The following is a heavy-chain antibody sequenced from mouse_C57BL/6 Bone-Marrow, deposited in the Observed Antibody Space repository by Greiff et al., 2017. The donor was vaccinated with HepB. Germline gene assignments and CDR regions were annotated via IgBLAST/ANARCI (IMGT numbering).Heavy chain of an antibody. Sequence: VQPVESGPELVKPGASVKISCKASGYAFSSSWMNWVKQRPGKGLEWIGRIYPGDGDTNYNGKFKGKATLTADKSSSTAYMQLSSLTSEDSAVYFCAVYGNYDYWGQGTTLTVSS. CDR3: AVYGNYDY. CDR2: IYPGDGDT. J-gene: IGHJ2*01. D-gene: IGHD2-1*01. CDR1: GYAFSSSW. V-gene: IGHV1-82*01.